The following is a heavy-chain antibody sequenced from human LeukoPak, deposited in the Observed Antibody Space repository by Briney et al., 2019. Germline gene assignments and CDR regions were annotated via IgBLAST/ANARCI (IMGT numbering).Heavy chain of an antibody. CDR1: GITLSNYG. V-gene: IGHV3-23*01. J-gene: IGHJ4*02. CDR2: ISDSGGRT. Sequence: PGGSLRLSCAVSGITLSNYGMSWVRQAPGKGLEWVACISDSGGRTNYADSVKGRFIISRDNPKNTLYLQMNSLRAEDTAVYFCAKRGVVIRVILVGFHKEAYYFDSWGQGALVTVSS. CDR3: AKRGVVIRVILVGFHKEAYYFDS. D-gene: IGHD3-22*01.